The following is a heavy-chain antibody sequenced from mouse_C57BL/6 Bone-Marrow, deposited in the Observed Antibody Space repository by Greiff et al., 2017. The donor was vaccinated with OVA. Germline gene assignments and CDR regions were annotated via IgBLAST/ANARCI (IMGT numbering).Heavy chain of an antibody. Sequence: VQLQQSGPVLVKPGASVKMSCKASGYTFTDYYMNWVKQSNGKSLEWIGVINPYNGCTSYNQKFKGKATFTVDKSSSTAYMELNSLTSEDSAVYYCARGGGGTCFDYWGQGTTLTVSS. CDR3: ARGGGGTCFDY. D-gene: IGHD4-1*01. CDR2: INPYNGCT. J-gene: IGHJ2*01. CDR1: GYTFTDYY. V-gene: IGHV1-19*01.